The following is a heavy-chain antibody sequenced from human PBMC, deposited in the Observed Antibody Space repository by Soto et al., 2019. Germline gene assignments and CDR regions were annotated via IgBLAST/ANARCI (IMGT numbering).Heavy chain of an antibody. CDR2: IKQGGSEK. V-gene: IGHV3-7*03. J-gene: IGHJ4*02. CDR3: ARDRQLVVFDY. Sequence: EVQLVESGGGLVQPGGSLRLSCAASGFTFSSYWMSWVRQAPGKGLEWVANIKQGGSEKYYVDSVKGRFTISRDNAKNSLYLQMNSLRAEDTAVYNCARDRQLVVFDYWGQGTLVTVSS. D-gene: IGHD6-6*01. CDR1: GFTFSSYW.